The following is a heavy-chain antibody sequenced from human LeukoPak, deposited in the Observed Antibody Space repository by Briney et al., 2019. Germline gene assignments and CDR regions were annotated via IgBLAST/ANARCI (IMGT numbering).Heavy chain of an antibody. CDR2: ISSSSSYI. CDR3: ARDWEGYCSSTSCYYYGPWFDP. V-gene: IGHV3-21*01. CDR1: GFTFSSYS. Sequence: PGGSLRLSCAASGFTFSSYSMNWVRQAPGKGLEWVSSISSSSSYIYYADSVKGRFTISRDNAKNSLYLQMNSPRAEDTAVYYCARDWEGYCSSTSCYYYGPWFDPWGQGTLVTVSS. J-gene: IGHJ5*02. D-gene: IGHD2-2*01.